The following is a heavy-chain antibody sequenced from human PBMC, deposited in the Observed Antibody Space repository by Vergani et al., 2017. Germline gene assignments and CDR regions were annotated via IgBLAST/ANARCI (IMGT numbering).Heavy chain of an antibody. CDR1: GFTFSVYY. CDR3: ARPLAAAGQTGAFDI. J-gene: IGHJ3*02. V-gene: IGHV3-11*05. Sequence: QVQLVESGGGLVKPGGSLRLSCAASGFTFSVYYMSWIRQAPGKGLEWVSYISSSSSYTNYADSVKGRFTISRDNAKNSLYLQMNSLRAEDTAVYYCARPLAAAGQTGAFDIWGQGTMVTVSS. D-gene: IGHD6-13*01. CDR2: ISSSSSYT.